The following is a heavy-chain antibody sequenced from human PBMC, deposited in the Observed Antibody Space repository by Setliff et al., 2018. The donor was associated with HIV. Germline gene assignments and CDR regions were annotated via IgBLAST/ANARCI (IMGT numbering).Heavy chain of an antibody. Sequence: ASVKVSCKASGYTFTGYYMQWVRQAPGQGLEWMGWINPNSGGTNYAQKFQVRDRVTLTTDTSTSTAYMELRSLRSDDTAVYFCARDSSGVRGVVTYEHYYHMDVWGKGTTVTVSS. J-gene: IGHJ6*03. CDR2: INPNSGGT. D-gene: IGHD3-10*01. V-gene: IGHV1-2*02. CDR3: ARDSSGVRGVVTYEHYYHMDV. CDR1: GYTFTGYY.